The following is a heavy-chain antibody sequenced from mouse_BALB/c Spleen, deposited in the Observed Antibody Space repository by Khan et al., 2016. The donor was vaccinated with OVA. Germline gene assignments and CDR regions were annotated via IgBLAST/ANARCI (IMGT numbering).Heavy chain of an antibody. V-gene: IGHV2-3*01. CDR2: IWGDGNT. CDR1: GFSLTDYG. J-gene: IGHJ4*01. D-gene: IGHD2-4*01. CDR3: ANFDYNYYAVDY. Sequence: VQLQESGPGLVAPSQSLSITCTVSGFSLTDYGVSWVRQPPGKGLEWLGVIWGDGNTNYHSALMSRLSISKDNSKSKVLLKLHSLQADDTATYYCANFDYNYYAVDYWGQGTSVTVSS.